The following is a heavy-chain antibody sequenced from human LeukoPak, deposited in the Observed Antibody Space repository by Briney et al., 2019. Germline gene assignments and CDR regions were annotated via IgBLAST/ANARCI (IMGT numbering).Heavy chain of an antibody. CDR1: GFTFSSYA. CDR2: ISGSGAST. J-gene: IGHJ4*02. D-gene: IGHD1-26*01. Sequence: PGGSLSLSCAASGFTFSSYAMSWVRQAPGKGLEWVSSISGSGASTYYADSVKGRFTISRDNSKNTLYLQMNSLRAEDTAVYYCAKDLGFIVGGGYWGQGTLVTVSS. V-gene: IGHV3-23*01. CDR3: AKDLGFIVGGGY.